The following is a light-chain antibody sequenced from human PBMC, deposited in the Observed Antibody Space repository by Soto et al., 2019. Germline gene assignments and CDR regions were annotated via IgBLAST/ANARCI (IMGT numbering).Light chain of an antibody. J-gene: IGKJ3*01. CDR2: DAS. Sequence: EIVLTQSPATLSLSPGERATLSCRASQSVSSYLAWYQQKPGQAPRLLIYDASNRATGIPARFSGSGSGTAFTLTISRLEPEDFAVYYCQQRSNWPPIFTFGPGTKVDIK. CDR3: QQRSNWPPIFT. CDR1: QSVSSY. V-gene: IGKV3-11*01.